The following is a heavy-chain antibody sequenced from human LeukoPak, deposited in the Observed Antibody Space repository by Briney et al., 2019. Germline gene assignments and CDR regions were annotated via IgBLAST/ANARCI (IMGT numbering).Heavy chain of an antibody. CDR1: GGSISTYY. J-gene: IGHJ4*02. Sequence: SETLSLTCTVSGGSISTYYWGWIRQPPGKGLEWIGYFHYSGTTNYNPSLKSRVTISVDTSKNQFSLKLSSVTAADTAVYYCARVIANWSVVDSGGQGTLVTVSS. CDR3: ARVIANWSVVDS. D-gene: IGHD1-1*01. V-gene: IGHV4-59*01. CDR2: FHYSGTT.